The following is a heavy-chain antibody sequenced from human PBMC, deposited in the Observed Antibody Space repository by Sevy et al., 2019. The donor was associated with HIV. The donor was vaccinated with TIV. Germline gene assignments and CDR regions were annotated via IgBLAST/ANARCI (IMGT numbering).Heavy chain of an antibody. V-gene: IGHV3-48*03. D-gene: IGHD4-17*01. Sequence: GGSLRLSCAASGFTFSSYEMIWVRQAPGRGLEWVSYISNTGRTISYSDSVRGRFTVSRDNAKNSLYLHMNSLRAEDAATYYCARDLPPSATTVAHFAYWGRGTLVTVSS. J-gene: IGHJ4*02. CDR1: GFTFSSYE. CDR3: ARDLPPSATTVAHFAY. CDR2: ISNTGRTI.